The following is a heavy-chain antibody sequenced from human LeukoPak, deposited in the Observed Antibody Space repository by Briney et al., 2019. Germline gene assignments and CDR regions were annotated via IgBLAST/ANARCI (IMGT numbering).Heavy chain of an antibody. D-gene: IGHD3-10*01. CDR2: IIPIFGTA. Sequence: ASVKVSCKASGGTFSSYAISWVRQAPGQGLEWMGGIIPIFGTANYAQKFQGRVTITADKSTSTAYMELSSLRSEDTAVYYCARVDGHGSGSYKRIYDYWGQGTLVTVSS. CDR3: ARVDGHGSGSYKRIYDY. CDR1: GGTFSSYA. V-gene: IGHV1-69*06. J-gene: IGHJ4*02.